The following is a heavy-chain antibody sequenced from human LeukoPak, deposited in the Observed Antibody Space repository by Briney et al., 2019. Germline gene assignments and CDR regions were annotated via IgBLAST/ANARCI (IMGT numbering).Heavy chain of an antibody. Sequence: SETLSLTCTVSGDSISSSSYYWGWIRQPPGKGLEWIGSIYYSRTTYYNPSLKSRVTISVYTSKNQFSLKLSSVTAADTAVYYCARQGSVRTFAFDIWGQGTMVTVSS. J-gene: IGHJ3*02. V-gene: IGHV4-39*01. CDR1: GDSISSSSYY. CDR3: ARQGSVRTFAFDI. CDR2: IYYSRTT. D-gene: IGHD2/OR15-2a*01.